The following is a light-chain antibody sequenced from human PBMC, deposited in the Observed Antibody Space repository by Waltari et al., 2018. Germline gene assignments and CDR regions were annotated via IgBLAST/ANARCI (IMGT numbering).Light chain of an antibody. CDR3: CSYAGSYTVV. V-gene: IGLV2-11*01. Sequence: QSALTQPRSVSGSPGQSVTISCTGTRNDLLIYNHVSWYQQHPGKAPKLILYDVTKRPPGVPDRFSASNSGTTASLTISGLQAEDEADYHCCSYAGSYTVVFGGGTKLTVL. J-gene: IGLJ2*01. CDR2: DVT. CDR1: RNDLLIYNH.